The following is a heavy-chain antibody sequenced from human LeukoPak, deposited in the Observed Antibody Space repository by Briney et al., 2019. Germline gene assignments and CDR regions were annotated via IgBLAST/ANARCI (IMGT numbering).Heavy chain of an antibody. V-gene: IGHV4-34*01. J-gene: IGHJ4*02. CDR3: ARGRNWNYLDY. Sequence: PSETLSLTCAVYGGSFSGYYWSWIRQPPGKGLEWIGEINHSGSTNYNPSLKSRVTISVDTSKNQFSLKLSSVTAADTAVYYCARGRNWNYLDYWGQGTLVTVSS. CDR1: GGSFSGYY. D-gene: IGHD1-1*01. CDR2: INHSGST.